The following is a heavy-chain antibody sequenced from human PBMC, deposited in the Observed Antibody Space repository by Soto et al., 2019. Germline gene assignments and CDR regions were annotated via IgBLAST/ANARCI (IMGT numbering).Heavy chain of an antibody. CDR2: ISGGGNDR. CDR1: GFPFSSYA. D-gene: IGHD2-21*01. Sequence: VQLLESGGSLVQPGGSLTLSCAASGFPFSSYAMSWVRQTPEKGLEWVAGISGGGNDRYYADFVKGRFTCSRDNSRNFLYLQMSSLRADDTAMYFCARILFIVAPDNEPFDYWGQGTLVTVSS. CDR3: ARILFIVAPDNEPFDY. V-gene: IGHV3-23*01. J-gene: IGHJ4*02.